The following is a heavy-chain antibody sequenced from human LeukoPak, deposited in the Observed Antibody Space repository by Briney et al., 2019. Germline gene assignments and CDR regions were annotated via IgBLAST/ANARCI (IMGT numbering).Heavy chain of an antibody. CDR2: INPSGGST. V-gene: IGHV1-46*01. D-gene: IGHD6-19*01. J-gene: IGHJ3*02. Sequence: ASVKVSCKASGYTFTSYYMHWVRQAPGQGLEWMGIINPSGGSTSYAQKFQGRVTMTRDMSTSTVYMELRSLRSDDTAVYYCARGRGEYYSSDWYGHAFDIWGQGTMVTVSS. CDR1: GYTFTSYY. CDR3: ARGRGEYYSSDWYGHAFDI.